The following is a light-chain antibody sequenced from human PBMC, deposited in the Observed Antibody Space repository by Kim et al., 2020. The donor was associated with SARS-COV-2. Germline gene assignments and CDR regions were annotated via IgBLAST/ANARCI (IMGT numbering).Light chain of an antibody. Sequence: SSELTQDPAVSVALRQTVRFTCQGDRLTRYYASWYQKKPGQAPVLVISGKNNRPSGIPDLFFGSSSGNTATLTITGDQAEEEADYYCKSRDSSGKVVFGGGTQLTVL. CDR2: GKN. J-gene: IGLJ2*01. CDR1: RLTRYY. V-gene: IGLV3-19*01. CDR3: KSRDSSGKVV.